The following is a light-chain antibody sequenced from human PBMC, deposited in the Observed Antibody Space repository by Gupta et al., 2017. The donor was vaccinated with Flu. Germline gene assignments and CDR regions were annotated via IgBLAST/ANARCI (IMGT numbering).Light chain of an antibody. CDR2: NKN. Sequence: QSVLTQPPSVSGAPGQTVTISCTEGSSYIGGSYDVHWYQQLPGTAPNLLIYNKNNRPSGVPDRCSGSKSGTSAALAITGLQAEDEADYYCQSYDSSLSGFYVFGTGTRVTVL. CDR3: QSYDSSLSGFYV. V-gene: IGLV1-40*01. CDR1: SSYIGGSYD. J-gene: IGLJ1*01.